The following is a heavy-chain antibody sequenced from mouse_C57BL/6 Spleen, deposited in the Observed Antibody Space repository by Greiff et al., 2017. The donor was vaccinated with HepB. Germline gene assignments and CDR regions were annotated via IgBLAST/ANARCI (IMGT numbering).Heavy chain of an antibody. J-gene: IGHJ3*01. Sequence: QVQLQQPGAELVKPGASVKLSCKASGYTFTSYWMHRVKQRPGQGLEWIGMIHPNSGSTNYNEKFKSKATLTVDKSSSTAYMQLSSLTSEDSAVYYCARPDYGYDAWFAYWGQGTLVTVSA. D-gene: IGHD2-2*01. CDR3: ARPDYGYDAWFAY. V-gene: IGHV1-64*01. CDR2: IHPNSGST. CDR1: GYTFTSYW.